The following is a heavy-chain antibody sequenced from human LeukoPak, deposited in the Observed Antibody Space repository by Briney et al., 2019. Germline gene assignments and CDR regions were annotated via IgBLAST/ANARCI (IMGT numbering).Heavy chain of an antibody. V-gene: IGHV1-69*04. CDR1: GGTFSTYG. CDR3: ARTPGGSYSYGMDV. D-gene: IGHD1-26*01. J-gene: IGHJ6*02. CDR2: IIPALGIA. Sequence: ASVKVSCKASGGTFSTYGISWVRHAPGQGLEWMGRIIPALGIANYAQKIRGRVTITADKSTSTAYMELSSLRSEDTAVYYCARTPGGSYSYGMDVWGQGTTVTVSS.